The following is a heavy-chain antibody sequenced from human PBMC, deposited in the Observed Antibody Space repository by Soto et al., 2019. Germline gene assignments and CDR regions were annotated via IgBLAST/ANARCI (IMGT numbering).Heavy chain of an antibody. D-gene: IGHD2-21*02. Sequence: VSCKASGYTFTSYDINWVRQATGQGLEWMGWMNPNSGNTGYVQNFQGRVTMTRNTSINTAYVELSSLRSDDTAVYYCARGVRGDGYGMDVWGQGSTVTVSS. CDR3: ARGVRGDGYGMDV. J-gene: IGHJ6*02. CDR2: MNPNSGNT. V-gene: IGHV1-8*01. CDR1: GYTFTSYD.